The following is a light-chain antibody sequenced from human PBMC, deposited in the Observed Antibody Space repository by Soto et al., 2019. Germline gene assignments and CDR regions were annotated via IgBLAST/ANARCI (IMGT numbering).Light chain of an antibody. CDR1: QSVRNN. J-gene: IGKJ5*01. CDR3: QQYNNWPPIT. Sequence: EIMMTQSPATLSVSPGERATLSCRASQSVRNNLAWYQQRRGQAPRLLIYYASTRATGVPARFSGSGSGTGSNLTISHLQSEDSALCYCQQYNNWPPITFGQGTRLEIK. CDR2: YAS. V-gene: IGKV3-15*01.